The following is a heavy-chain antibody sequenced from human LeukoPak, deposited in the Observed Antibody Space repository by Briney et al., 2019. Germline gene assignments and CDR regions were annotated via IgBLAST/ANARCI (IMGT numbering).Heavy chain of an antibody. CDR1: GDSISRTSYY. CDR2: INYSGNT. CDR3: ARALVVVITD. J-gene: IGHJ4*02. D-gene: IGHD3-22*01. V-gene: IGHV4-39*01. Sequence: SETLSLTCTVSGDSISRTSYYWDWIRQPPGKGLEWIGNINYSGNTYYNPSLKSRVTISVDTSKNQFSLSLTSVTAADTAVYYCARALVVVITDWGQGTLVTVSS.